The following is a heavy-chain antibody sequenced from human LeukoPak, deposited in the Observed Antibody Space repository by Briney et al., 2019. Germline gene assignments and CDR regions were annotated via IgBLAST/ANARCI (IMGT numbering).Heavy chain of an antibody. J-gene: IGHJ4*02. Sequence: GGSLRLSCAASGFTVSSNYMCWVRQAPGKGLEWVSVIYSGGSTYYADSVKGRFTNSRDNSKNTLYLQMNSLRAEDTAVYYCAGAFGGVKPLDYWGQGTLVTVSS. D-gene: IGHD3-16*01. V-gene: IGHV3-53*01. CDR3: AGAFGGVKPLDY. CDR1: GFTVSSNY. CDR2: IYSGGST.